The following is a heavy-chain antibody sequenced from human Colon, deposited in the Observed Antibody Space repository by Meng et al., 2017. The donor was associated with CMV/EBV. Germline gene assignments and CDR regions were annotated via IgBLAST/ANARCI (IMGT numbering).Heavy chain of an antibody. CDR2: INANSGAT. V-gene: IGHV1-2*02. J-gene: IGHJ4*02. Sequence: KVSCKASGFTFSDYFIHWVRQAPGQGLEWVGWINANSGATTSARSFQGRVTMTRDTSITTAYMQLTTLTSDDTAVYYCARDEGNITIFGVAPYFDYWGQGTLVTVSS. CDR3: ARDEGNITIFGVAPYFDY. D-gene: IGHD3-3*01. CDR1: GFTFSDYF.